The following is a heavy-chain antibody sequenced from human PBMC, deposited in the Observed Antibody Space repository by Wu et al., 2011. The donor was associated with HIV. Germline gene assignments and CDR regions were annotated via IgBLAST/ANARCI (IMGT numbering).Heavy chain of an antibody. CDR3: ARRNDAFGEAFDI. Sequence: QVQLVQSGAAVKKPGSSVKVSCKASGGTFRSFAFNWVRQAPGQGLEWMGWINPNSGGTNYAQKFQGRVTMTRDTSISTAYMELSRLRSDDTAVYYCARRNDAFGEAFDIWGQGTMVTVSS. CDR1: GGTFRSFA. D-gene: IGHD1-1*01. V-gene: IGHV1-2*02. J-gene: IGHJ3*02. CDR2: INPNSGGT.